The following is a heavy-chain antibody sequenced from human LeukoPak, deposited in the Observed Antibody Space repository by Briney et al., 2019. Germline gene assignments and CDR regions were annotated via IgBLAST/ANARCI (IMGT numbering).Heavy chain of an antibody. D-gene: IGHD3-16*01. CDR2: ISGSGGGT. CDR3: AKEGPLRYFDY. CDR1: GFTFNNHA. Sequence: GGSLRLSCAASGFTFNNHAMSWVRQAPGKGLKWVSGISGSGGGTYYADSVKGRFTISRDNSKNTLYLQMNSLRAEDTAVYYCAKEGPLRYFDYWGQGTLVTVSS. V-gene: IGHV3-23*01. J-gene: IGHJ4*02.